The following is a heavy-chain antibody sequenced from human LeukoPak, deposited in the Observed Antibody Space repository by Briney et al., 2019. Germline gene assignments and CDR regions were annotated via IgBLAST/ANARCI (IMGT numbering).Heavy chain of an antibody. CDR1: GYTFTSYG. Sequence: ASVKVSCKASGYTFTSYGISWVRQAPGQGLEWMGWISAYDGNTNYAQKLQGSVTMTTDTSTSTAYMELRSLRSDDTAVYYCARDPMAIVVVPAAMVSAFDIWGQGTMVTVSS. CDR3: ARDPMAIVVVPAAMVSAFDI. J-gene: IGHJ3*02. V-gene: IGHV1-18*01. D-gene: IGHD2-2*01. CDR2: ISAYDGNT.